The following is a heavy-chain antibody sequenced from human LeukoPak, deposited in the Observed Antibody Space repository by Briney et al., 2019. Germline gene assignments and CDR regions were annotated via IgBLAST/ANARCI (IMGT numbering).Heavy chain of an antibody. CDR1: GFTFSSYA. CDR2: ISGSGGST. D-gene: IGHD3-10*01. Sequence: GGSLRLSCAASGFTFSSYAMSWVRQAPGKGLEWVSAISGSGGSTYYADSVKGRFTISRGNSKNTLYLQMNSLRAEDTAVYYCAKDFRYYGSGSYTPFDYWGQGTLVTVSS. CDR3: AKDFRYYGSGSYTPFDY. J-gene: IGHJ4*02. V-gene: IGHV3-23*01.